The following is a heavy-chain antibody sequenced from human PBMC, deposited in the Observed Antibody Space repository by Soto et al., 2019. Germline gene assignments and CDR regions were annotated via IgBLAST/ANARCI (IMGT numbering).Heavy chain of an antibody. CDR3: TRGRDHSSSWLT. CDR2: IMPILGIV. V-gene: IGHV1-69*02. Sequence: QVQLVQSGAEVKKPGSSVKVSCKASGGTFSSYTISWVRQAPGQGLEWMGRIMPILGIVNYAQKFQGRVTITADKSTSTAYMKLSSLRSEDTDVYYCTRGRDHSSSWLTWGQGTLVTVSS. J-gene: IGHJ5*02. CDR1: GGTFSSYT. D-gene: IGHD6-13*01.